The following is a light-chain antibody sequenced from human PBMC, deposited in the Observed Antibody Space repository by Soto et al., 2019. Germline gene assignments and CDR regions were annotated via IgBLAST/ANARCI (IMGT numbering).Light chain of an antibody. CDR2: DAF. CDR1: QEIKNW. CDR3: QQYNSYLYT. V-gene: IGKV1-5*01. J-gene: IGKJ2*01. Sequence: NQVTQASSHPSASLGERSHLHCRAHQEIKNWLAWYQPKPGKTPKPLIYDAFSLESGGPSRFSGSGSGTEFTLTISSLQPDDFATYYCQQYNSYLYTFGQGTKLEIK.